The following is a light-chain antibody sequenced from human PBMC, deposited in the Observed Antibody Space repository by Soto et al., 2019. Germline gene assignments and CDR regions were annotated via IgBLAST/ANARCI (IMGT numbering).Light chain of an antibody. V-gene: IGLV2-14*01. CDR1: SSDVGGYNY. CDR3: SSYTSSSNYV. Sequence: QSVLTQPASVSGSPGQSITISCTGTSSDVGGYNYVSWSQQHPGKAPQLMIYEVSNRPSGVSNRFSGSKSGNTASLTISGLQAEDEAHCYCSSYTSSSNYVLGNGTKLT. CDR2: EVS. J-gene: IGLJ1*01.